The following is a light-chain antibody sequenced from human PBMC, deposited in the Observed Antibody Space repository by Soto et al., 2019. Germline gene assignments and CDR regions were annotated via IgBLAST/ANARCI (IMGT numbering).Light chain of an antibody. Sequence: IKMTQSPSSLSASVGDRVTITCRASQGIRNDLGWYQQKPGKAPKLLIYAASSLQSGVPSRFSGSGSGTDFTLTISSLQPEDFATYYCLQDYNYPTWTFGQGTKVDVK. J-gene: IGKJ1*01. CDR1: QGIRND. CDR3: LQDYNYPTWT. V-gene: IGKV1-6*01. CDR2: AAS.